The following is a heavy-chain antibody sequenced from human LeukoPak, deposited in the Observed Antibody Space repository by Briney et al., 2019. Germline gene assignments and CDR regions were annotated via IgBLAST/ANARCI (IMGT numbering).Heavy chain of an antibody. J-gene: IGHJ4*02. CDR2: ISSSSSYI. CDR1: GFTFSSFT. V-gene: IGHV3-21*01. Sequence: PGGSLRLSCAASGFTFSSFTMNWVRQAPGKVLEWVSSISSSSSYIYSADSVKGRFTISRDNARNSLYPRMNSLRAEDTAVYYCARDPGAYSSSPIDYWGQGTLVTVSS. CDR3: ARDPGAYSSSPIDY. D-gene: IGHD6-6*01.